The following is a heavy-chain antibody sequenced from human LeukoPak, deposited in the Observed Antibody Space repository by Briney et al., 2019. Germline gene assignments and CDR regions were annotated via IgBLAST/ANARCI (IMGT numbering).Heavy chain of an antibody. Sequence: PSETLSLTCTVSGGSISSGGYYWSWIRQHPGKGLEWIGYIYYSGSTNYNPSLKSRVTISVDTSKNQFSLKLSSVTAADTAVYYCTGVYCSSTSCSGEDYWGQGTLVTVSS. D-gene: IGHD2-2*01. V-gene: IGHV4-31*09. CDR1: GGSISSGGYY. CDR2: IYYSGST. J-gene: IGHJ4*02. CDR3: TGVYCSSTSCSGEDY.